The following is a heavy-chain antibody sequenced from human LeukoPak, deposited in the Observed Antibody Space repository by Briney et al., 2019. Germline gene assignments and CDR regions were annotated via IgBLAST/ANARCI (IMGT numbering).Heavy chain of an antibody. CDR2: IRVYNGDT. D-gene: IGHD2-2*03. CDR3: ATGYCSSTNCRIDY. V-gene: IGHV1-18*01. Sequence: ASVKVSCKASGYTFTSYGISWVRQAPGQWLEWMGWIRVYNGDTNYAQKLQGRVTMTTDTSTSTAYMELRSLRSDDTAVYYCATGYCSSTNCRIDYWGQGTLVSVSS. CDR1: GYTFTSYG. J-gene: IGHJ4*02.